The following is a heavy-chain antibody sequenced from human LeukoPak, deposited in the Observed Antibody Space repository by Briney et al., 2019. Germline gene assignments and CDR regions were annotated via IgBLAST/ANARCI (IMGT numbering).Heavy chain of an antibody. D-gene: IGHD5-18*01. Sequence: SETLSLTCTVSGVSISSNNYYWGWIRQPPGKGLEWIGSIYYSGSAYYNPSLKSRVTISVDTSKNQFSLKLSSVTAADTAVYYCARGILGGYSYGYYFDYWGQGTLVTVSS. CDR2: IYYSGSA. V-gene: IGHV4-39*07. CDR3: ARGILGGYSYGYYFDY. CDR1: GVSISSNNYY. J-gene: IGHJ4*02.